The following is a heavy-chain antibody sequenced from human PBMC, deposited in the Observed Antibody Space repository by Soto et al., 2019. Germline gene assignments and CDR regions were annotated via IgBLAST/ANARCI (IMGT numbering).Heavy chain of an antibody. Sequence: PGGSLRLSCVASGFTFDSCGMNWVRQAPGKGLEWVAGVSPHAANTYYADSVRGRFSISRDDSRKTVSLDMNSLRGEDSAVYFCATEVRKTTWYSDYWCKGTVGTGSS. CDR2: VSPHAANT. J-gene: IGHJ4*02. D-gene: IGHD2-21*02. CDR3: ATEVRKTTWYSDY. CDR1: GFTFDSCG. V-gene: IGHV3-23*01.